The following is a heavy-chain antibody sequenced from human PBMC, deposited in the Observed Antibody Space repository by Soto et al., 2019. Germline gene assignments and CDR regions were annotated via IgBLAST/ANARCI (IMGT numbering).Heavy chain of an antibody. D-gene: IGHD2-15*01. J-gene: IGHJ2*01. CDR1: GFTFSSYA. CDR3: AKGDCSGGSCYWYFDL. Sequence: EVQLVESGGGLVQPGGSLRLSCAASGFTFSSYAMSWVRQAPGKGLEWVSAISGSGGSTYYADSVKGRFTISRDNSKNTLYLQMNSLRAEDTAVYYCAKGDCSGGSCYWYFDLWGRGTLVTVSS. V-gene: IGHV3-23*04. CDR2: ISGSGGST.